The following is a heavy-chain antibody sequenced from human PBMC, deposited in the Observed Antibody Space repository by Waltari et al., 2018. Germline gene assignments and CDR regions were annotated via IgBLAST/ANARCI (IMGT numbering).Heavy chain of an antibody. V-gene: IGHV3-74*01. CDR3: ARVAVTTPWYFDL. CDR1: GFTFSSYW. CDR2: INSAGSTT. D-gene: IGHD2-21*02. J-gene: IGHJ2*01. Sequence: EVQLVESGGGLVQPGGSLRLSCAAPGFTFSSYWMHWVRQAPGKGLVWVSRINSAGSTTTYTDSVKGRFTISRDNAKNTLYLQMNSLRAEDTAVYYCARVAVTTPWYFDLWGRGTLVTVSS.